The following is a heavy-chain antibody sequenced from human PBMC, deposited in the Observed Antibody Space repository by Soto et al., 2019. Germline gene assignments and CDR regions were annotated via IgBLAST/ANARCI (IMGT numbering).Heavy chain of an antibody. D-gene: IGHD2-15*01. V-gene: IGHV3-49*04. J-gene: IGHJ4*02. CDR1: GFTFGDYA. Sequence: GGSLRLSCTASGFTFGDYAMSWVRQAPGKGLEWVGFIRSKAYGGTTEYAASVKGRFTISRDDSKSIAYLQMNSLKTEDTAVYYCNRDLPASVVDAATQGTGFDYWGQGTLGTVS. CDR2: IRSKAYGGTT. CDR3: NRDLPASVVDAATQGTGFDY.